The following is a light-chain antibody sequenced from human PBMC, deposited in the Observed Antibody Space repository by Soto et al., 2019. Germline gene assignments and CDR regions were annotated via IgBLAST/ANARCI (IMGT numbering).Light chain of an antibody. CDR1: QSVDSTY. CDR2: GAS. Sequence: EIVLTQSPGTLSLSPGERATLSCRASQSVDSTYLTWYQQKPGQAPRLLIYGASGRATGIPDRFSGSGSGTDFTLTISSLQSEDFAVYYCQQYYKWPPCTFGQGTKLEIK. V-gene: IGKV3-20*01. CDR3: QQYYKWPPCT. J-gene: IGKJ2*02.